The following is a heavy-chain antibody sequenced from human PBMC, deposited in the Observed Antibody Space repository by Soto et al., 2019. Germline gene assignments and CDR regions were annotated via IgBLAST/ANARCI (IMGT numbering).Heavy chain of an antibody. CDR2: INHSGST. V-gene: IGHV4-34*01. Sequence: PSETLSLTCAVYGGSFSGYYWSCIRQPPGKGLEWIGEINHSGSTNYNPSLKSRVTISVDTSKNQFSLKLSSVTAADTAVYYCARDRLRYYGMDVWGQGNTVTVSS. J-gene: IGHJ6*02. CDR1: GGSFSGYY. CDR3: ARDRLRYYGMDV.